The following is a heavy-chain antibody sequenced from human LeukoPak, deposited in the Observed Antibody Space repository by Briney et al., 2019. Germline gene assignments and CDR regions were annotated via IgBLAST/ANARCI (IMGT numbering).Heavy chain of an antibody. CDR2: ITSSGGAT. Sequence: GGSLRLSCAASGFTFSSYWMNWARQAPGKGLEWVSAITSSGGATYYADSVRGRFTISRDNSKNTLYLQMNSLRAEDTAVYYCAKDAVLRGSYYATTGWGQGTLVTVSS. D-gene: IGHD1-26*01. CDR1: GFTFSSYW. CDR3: AKDAVLRGSYYATTG. J-gene: IGHJ4*02. V-gene: IGHV3-23*01.